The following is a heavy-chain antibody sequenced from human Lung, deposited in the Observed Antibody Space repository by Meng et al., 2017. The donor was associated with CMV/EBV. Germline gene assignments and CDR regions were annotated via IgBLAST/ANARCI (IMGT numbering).Heavy chain of an antibody. J-gene: IGHJ4*02. D-gene: IGHD1-1*01. Sequence: VQLVGFGGGLVKPGGSLRLSCAGSGFTFSNAWMSWVRQAPGKGLEWVGRIKSKTDGETTDYTAPVKGRFTISRDDSKNTLYLQMNSLKTEDTAVYYCIWNDLGDYWGQGTLVTVSS. V-gene: IGHV3-15*01. CDR1: GFTFSNAW. CDR2: IKSKTDGETT. CDR3: IWNDLGDY.